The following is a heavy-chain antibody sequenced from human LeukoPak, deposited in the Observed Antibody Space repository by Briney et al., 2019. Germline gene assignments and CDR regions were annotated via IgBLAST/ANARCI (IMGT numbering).Heavy chain of an antibody. CDR3: AREVVVAATPRILYYYGMDV. J-gene: IGHJ6*02. CDR2: IYYSGST. D-gene: IGHD2-15*01. Sequence: SETLSLTCTVSGGSISSGGYYWSWIRQHPGKGLEWNGYIYYSGSTYYNPSLKSRVTISVDTSKNQFSLKLSSVTAADTAVYYCAREVVVAATPRILYYYGMDVWGQGTTVTVSS. V-gene: IGHV4-31*03. CDR1: GGSISSGGYY.